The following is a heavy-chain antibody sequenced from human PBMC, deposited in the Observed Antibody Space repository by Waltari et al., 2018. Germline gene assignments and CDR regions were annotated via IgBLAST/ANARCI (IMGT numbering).Heavy chain of an antibody. D-gene: IGHD1-26*01. Sequence: EVQLVESGGGLVQPGGSLRLFCAASGFTFRNYEMNWVRQAPGKGLEWVAYSSSGASIIYYADSVKGRFTISRDNAKNSVYLQMSSLRAEDTAIYYCARGEGGANEYWGQGTLVTVSA. CDR1: GFTFRNYE. CDR2: SSSGASII. CDR3: ARGEGGANEY. J-gene: IGHJ4*02. V-gene: IGHV3-48*03.